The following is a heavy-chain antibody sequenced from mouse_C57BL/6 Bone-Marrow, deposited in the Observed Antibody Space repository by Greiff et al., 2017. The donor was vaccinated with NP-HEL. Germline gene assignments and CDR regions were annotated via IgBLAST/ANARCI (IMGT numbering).Heavy chain of an antibody. Sequence: EVQLQQPGAELVKPGASVKVSCKASGYTFTSYYMHWVKQRPEQGLEWIGRIDPEDGDTEYAPKFQGKATMTADTSSNTAYLQLSSPTSEDTAVYYCTITTVDYWGQGTTLTVSS. D-gene: IGHD1-1*01. CDR1: GYTFTSYY. J-gene: IGHJ2*01. CDR2: IDPEDGDT. CDR3: TITTVDY. V-gene: IGHV14-1*01.